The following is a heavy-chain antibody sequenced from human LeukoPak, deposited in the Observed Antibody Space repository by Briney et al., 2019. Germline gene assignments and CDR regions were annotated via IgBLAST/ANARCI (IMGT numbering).Heavy chain of an antibody. CDR1: GFTFSSYS. CDR2: ISSSSSTI. CDR3: ARDXXNYFELYYMDV. Sequence: GGSLRPSCAASGFTFSSYSTNWVRQAPGKGPEWVSYISSSSSTIYYADSVKGRFTISRDNAKNSLYLQMNSMSAEDTAVYYCARDXXNYFELYYMDVWGKGTTVTVSS. D-gene: IGHD4-11*01. J-gene: IGHJ6*03. V-gene: IGHV3-48*04.